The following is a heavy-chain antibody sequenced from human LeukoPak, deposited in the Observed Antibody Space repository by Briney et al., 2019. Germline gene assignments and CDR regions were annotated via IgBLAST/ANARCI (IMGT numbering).Heavy chain of an antibody. CDR2: ISYDGTKT. D-gene: IGHD3-22*01. V-gene: IGHV3-30*18. J-gene: IGHJ3*02. CDR3: AKKNYYDSSGYYAFDI. Sequence: GGSLRLSCAASGFTFSNYGIFWVRHPPGKGLEWVAFISYDGTKTYSADSVKGRFTISRDNSKNTLYLQMNSLRAEDTAVYYCAKKNYYDSSGYYAFDIWGQGTMVTVSS. CDR1: GFTFSNYG.